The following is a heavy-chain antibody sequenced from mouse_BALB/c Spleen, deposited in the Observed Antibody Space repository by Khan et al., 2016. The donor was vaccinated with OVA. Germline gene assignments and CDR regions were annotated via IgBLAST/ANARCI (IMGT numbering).Heavy chain of an antibody. CDR3: GRSGTGFFCF. CDR2: IYPGRGNT. J-gene: IGHJ3*01. Sequence: QIQLVQSGAELARPGASVKLSCKASGYTFSDYYINWVKQRTGQGLEWIGEIYPGRGNTYYNEKFKGKATLTADKSSSTAYMQFSSLTSEDSAVLFCGRSGTGFFCFWGQGTLVTVSA. D-gene: IGHD4-1*01. V-gene: IGHV1-77*01. CDR1: GYTFSDYY.